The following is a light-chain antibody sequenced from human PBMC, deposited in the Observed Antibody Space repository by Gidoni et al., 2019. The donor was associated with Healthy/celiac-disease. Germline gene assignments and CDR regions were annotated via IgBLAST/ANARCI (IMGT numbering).Light chain of an antibody. J-gene: IGLJ7*01. CDR2: EVS. Sequence: QSALTQPASVSGSPGQSITISCTGTSSDVGGYNYVSWYQQPPGKAPKLMIYEVSNRPSGVSNRFSGSKSGNTASLTISGLQAEDEADYYCSSYTSSSTLGAVFGGGTQLTVL. V-gene: IGLV2-14*01. CDR1: SSDVGGYNY. CDR3: SSYTSSSTLGAV.